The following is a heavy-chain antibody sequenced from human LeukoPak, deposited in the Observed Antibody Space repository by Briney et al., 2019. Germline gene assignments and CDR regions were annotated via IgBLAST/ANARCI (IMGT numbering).Heavy chain of an antibody. CDR2: IHNSGST. D-gene: IGHD3/OR15-3a*01. Sequence: PSETLSLTCDVSRGSISSHYWTWIRQPPGKGLEWIGFIHNSGSTTYTPSLKSRLTISQDTSKNQFSLKLNSVTAADTAVYYCARVRLITIFGLVIIGGIDNWGQGALVTVSS. CDR1: RGSISSHY. J-gene: IGHJ4*02. CDR3: ARVRLITIFGLVIIGGIDN. V-gene: IGHV4-59*11.